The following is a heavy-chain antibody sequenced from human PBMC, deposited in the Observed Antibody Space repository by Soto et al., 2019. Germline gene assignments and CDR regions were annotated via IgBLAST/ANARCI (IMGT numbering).Heavy chain of an antibody. CDR1: GDSVSSNSAA. Sequence: SQTLSLTCAISGDSVSSNSAAWNWIRQSPSRGLEWLGRTYYRSKWYNDYAVSVKSRITINSDTSKNQFSLQLNSVTPEDTAVYYCARDRGIAARPNNNWFDPWGQGTLVTVSS. V-gene: IGHV6-1*01. D-gene: IGHD6-6*01. CDR2: TYYRSKWYN. CDR3: ARDRGIAARPNNNWFDP. J-gene: IGHJ5*02.